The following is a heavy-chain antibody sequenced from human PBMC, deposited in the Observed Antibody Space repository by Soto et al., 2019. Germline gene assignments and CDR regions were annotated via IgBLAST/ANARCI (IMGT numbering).Heavy chain of an antibody. CDR3: ARGRDIYSYGPNEFYY. Sequence: GASVKVSCKASGGTFSSYSISWVRQAPGQGLEWMGGIIPIFGTANYAQKFQGRVTITADESTSTAYMELSSLRSEDTAVYYCARGRDIYSYGPNEFYYWGQGTLVTVS. J-gene: IGHJ4*02. CDR1: GGTFSSYS. V-gene: IGHV1-69*13. CDR2: IIPIFGTA. D-gene: IGHD5-18*01.